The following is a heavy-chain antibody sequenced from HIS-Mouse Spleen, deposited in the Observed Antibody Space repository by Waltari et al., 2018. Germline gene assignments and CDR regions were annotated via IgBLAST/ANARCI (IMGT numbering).Heavy chain of an antibody. V-gene: IGHV4-34*01. CDR2: INHSGST. D-gene: IGHD2-21*02. CDR1: GGSFSGYY. J-gene: IGHJ4*02. Sequence: QVQLQQWGAGLLKPSETLSLTCAVYGGSFSGYYWSWIRQPPGKGGEWIGEINHSGSTHSTPSLKSRVTISVDTSKNQFSLKLSSVTAADTAVYYCARGDLKAYCGGDCYPYHYWGQGTLVTVSS. CDR3: ARGDLKAYCGGDCYPYHY.